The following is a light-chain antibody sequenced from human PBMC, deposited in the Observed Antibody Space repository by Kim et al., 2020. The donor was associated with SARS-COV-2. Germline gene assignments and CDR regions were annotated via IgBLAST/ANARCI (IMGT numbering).Light chain of an antibody. V-gene: IGKV1-5*01. CDR3: QQYGSYSRT. CDR2: AAS. J-gene: IGKJ1*01. CDR1: ESVSGW. Sequence: AAAGAGFTIPCRASESVSGWVSWYQQKPGKAPNVLIFAASPLYNGVPSRFSGSGSGTECTLTISSLQPDDVATYYCQQYGSYSRTVGQGTKVDIK.